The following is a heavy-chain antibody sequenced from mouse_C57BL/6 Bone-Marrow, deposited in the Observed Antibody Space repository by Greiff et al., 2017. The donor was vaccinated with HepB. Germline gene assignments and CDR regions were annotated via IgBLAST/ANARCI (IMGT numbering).Heavy chain of an antibody. J-gene: IGHJ3*01. CDR1: GYTFTSYW. D-gene: IGHD2-2*01. V-gene: IGHV1-55*01. Sequence: VQLQQPGAELVKPGASVKMSCKASGYTFTSYWITWVKQRPGQGLEWIGDIYPGSGSTNYNEKFKSKATLTVDTSSSTAYMQLSSLTSEDSAVYYCARVNYGYGGGAYWGQGTLVTVSA. CDR2: IYPGSGST. CDR3: ARVNYGYGGGAY.